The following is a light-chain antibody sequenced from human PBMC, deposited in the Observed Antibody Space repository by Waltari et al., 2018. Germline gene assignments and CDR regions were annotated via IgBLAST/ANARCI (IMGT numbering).Light chain of an antibody. CDR1: QSISNW. CDR3: QQYNSYSLLS. J-gene: IGKJ4*01. V-gene: IGKV1-5*03. CDR2: RAS. Sequence: CRASQSISNWFAWYQQKPGKAPKLLIYRASTLASGVPSRFSGSGSGTTFTLTISSLQPDDFATYYCQQYNSYSLLSFGGGTKVEIK.